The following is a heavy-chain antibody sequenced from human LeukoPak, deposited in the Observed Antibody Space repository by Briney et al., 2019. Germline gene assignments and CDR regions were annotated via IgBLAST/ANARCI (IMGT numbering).Heavy chain of an antibody. J-gene: IGHJ4*02. V-gene: IGHV4-59*01. CDR3: ARNLIPEQLVLNF. D-gene: IGHD6-13*01. CDR2: IYYTETN. Sequence: SETLSLTCTVSGVSISNYYWNWLRQPPGKGLEWFGYIYYTETNNYNPPLKTRVTMSVDASKNQFSLNLRSVTPEDTAVYYCARNLIPEQLVLNFWGQGTLVTVSS. CDR1: GVSISNYY.